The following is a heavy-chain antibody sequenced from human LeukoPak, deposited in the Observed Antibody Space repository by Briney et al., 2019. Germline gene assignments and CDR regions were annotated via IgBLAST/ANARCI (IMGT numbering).Heavy chain of an antibody. V-gene: IGHV1-3*01. D-gene: IGHD3-3*01. CDR3: AKQGGITIFGVVTPGLDWFDP. Sequence: GASVKVSCKASGYTFTGYAMHWVRQAPGQRLEWMGWINAGNGNTKYSQKFQGGVTITRDTSASTAYMELSSLRSEDTAVYYCAKQGGITIFGVVTPGLDWFDPWGQGTLVTVSS. J-gene: IGHJ5*02. CDR1: GYTFTGYA. CDR2: INAGNGNT.